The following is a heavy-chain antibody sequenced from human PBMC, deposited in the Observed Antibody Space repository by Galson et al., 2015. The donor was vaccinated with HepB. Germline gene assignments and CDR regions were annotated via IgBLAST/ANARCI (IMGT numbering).Heavy chain of an antibody. J-gene: IGHJ6*03. CDR3: AKDARRFLETSPNLKFYYYYYYMDV. CDR1: GFTFSSYG. V-gene: IGHV3-30*18. Sequence: SLRLSCAASGFTFSSYGMHWVRQAPGKGLEWVAVISYDGSNKYYADSVKGRFTISRDNSKNTLYLQMNSLRAEDTAVYYCAKDARRFLETSPNLKFYYYYYYMDVWGKGTTVTVSS. CDR2: ISYDGSNK. D-gene: IGHD3-3*01.